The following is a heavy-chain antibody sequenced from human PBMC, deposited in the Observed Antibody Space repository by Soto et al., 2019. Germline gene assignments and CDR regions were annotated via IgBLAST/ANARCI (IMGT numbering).Heavy chain of an antibody. CDR1: GFTVSSNY. CDR3: AARRGSSLDY. D-gene: IGHD6-19*01. Sequence: EVQLVESGGGLIQPGGSLRLSCAASGFTVSSNYMTWVRQAPGKGLAWVSVIETGGNTYYADSVKGRFTISRDKSKNTLYLQMNSLRAEDTAVYYCAARRGSSLDYWGQGTLVTVSS. V-gene: IGHV3-53*01. J-gene: IGHJ4*02. CDR2: IETGGNT.